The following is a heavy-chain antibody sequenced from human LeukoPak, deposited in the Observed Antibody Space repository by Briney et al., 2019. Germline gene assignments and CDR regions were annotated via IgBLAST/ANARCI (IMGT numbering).Heavy chain of an antibody. CDR3: ACEELNDYDSSASFDC. CDR1: GLSRSTSGVG. D-gene: IGHD3-22*01. V-gene: IGHV2-5*01. J-gene: IGHJ4*02. CDR2: IYWHDDK. Sequence: SAPTLVKHTQTLTLTCTFSGLSRSTSGVGVCWIRHPPGKALEWLALIYWHDDKLYSPSLKSRLTNNKYTYKNQVVLTMTNMDRVHTAAHYCACEELNDYDSSASFDCRSRRAQVTVSS.